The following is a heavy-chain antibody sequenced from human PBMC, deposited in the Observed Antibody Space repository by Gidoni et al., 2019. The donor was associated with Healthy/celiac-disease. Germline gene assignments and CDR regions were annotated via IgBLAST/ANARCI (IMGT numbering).Heavy chain of an antibody. D-gene: IGHD2-15*01. CDR2: ISYDGSNK. Sequence: QVHLVASGGGVVQPGRSLRLSLAASGFTFSSYGMHWVRQAPGKGLEWVAVISYDGSNKYYADSVKGRFTISRDNSKNTLYLQMNSLRAEDTAVYYCAKDCSGGSCLMEYWGQGTLVTVSS. CDR1: GFTFSSYG. CDR3: AKDCSGGSCLMEY. V-gene: IGHV3-30*18. J-gene: IGHJ4*02.